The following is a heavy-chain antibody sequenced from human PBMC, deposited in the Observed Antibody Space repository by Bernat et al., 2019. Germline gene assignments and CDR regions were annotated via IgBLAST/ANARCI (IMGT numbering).Heavy chain of an antibody. CDR3: ARSYDILTGLENWFDP. D-gene: IGHD3-9*01. V-gene: IGHV3-33*01. Sequence: QVQLVESGGGVVQPGRSLRLSCAASGFTFSSYGMHWVRQAPGKGLEWVAVIWYDGSNKYYVDSVKGRFTISRDNSKNTLYLQMNSLRAEDTAVYYCARSYDILTGLENWFDPWGQGTLVTVSS. CDR1: GFTFSSYG. CDR2: IWYDGSNK. J-gene: IGHJ5*02.